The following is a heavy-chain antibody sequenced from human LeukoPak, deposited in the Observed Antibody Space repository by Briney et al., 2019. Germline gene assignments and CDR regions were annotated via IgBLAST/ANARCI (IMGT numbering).Heavy chain of an antibody. CDR2: IIPIFGTA. D-gene: IGHD6-13*01. Sequence: GASVKVSCKASGGTFSSYAISWVRQAPGQGLEWMGGIIPIFGTANYAQKFQGRVTITADESTSTAYMELSSLRSEDTAVYYCASDRGAASAGEFDYWGQGTLVTVSS. CDR3: ASDRGAASAGEFDY. CDR1: GGTFSSYA. V-gene: IGHV1-69*13. J-gene: IGHJ4*02.